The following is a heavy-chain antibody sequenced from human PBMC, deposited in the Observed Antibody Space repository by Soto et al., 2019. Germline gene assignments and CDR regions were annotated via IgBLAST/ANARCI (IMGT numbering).Heavy chain of an antibody. CDR3: ARGGVTIFGVVHYYYYGMDV. V-gene: IGHV4-34*01. Sequence: SETLSLTCAVYGGSFRGYYWSWIRQTPGKGLEWIGEINHSGSTNYNPSLKSRVTISVDSSKNQFSLKLSSVTAADTAVYYCARGGVTIFGVVHYYYYGMDVWGQGTTVTVSS. CDR2: INHSGST. D-gene: IGHD3-3*01. CDR1: GGSFRGYY. J-gene: IGHJ6*02.